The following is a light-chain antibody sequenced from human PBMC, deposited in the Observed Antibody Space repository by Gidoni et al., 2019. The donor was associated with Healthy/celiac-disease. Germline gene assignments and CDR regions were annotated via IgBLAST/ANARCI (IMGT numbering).Light chain of an antibody. CDR2: GAS. J-gene: IGKJ2*01. CDR3: QQYNNWPPYT. CDR1: QSVSSN. V-gene: IGKV3-15*01. Sequence: EIVMTQSPATLSVSPGERATLSCRASQSVSSNLAWYPQKPGQAPRLLIYGASTRATGIPARFSCSGSGTEFTLTISSLQSEDFSVYYCQQYNNWPPYTFGQGTKLEIK.